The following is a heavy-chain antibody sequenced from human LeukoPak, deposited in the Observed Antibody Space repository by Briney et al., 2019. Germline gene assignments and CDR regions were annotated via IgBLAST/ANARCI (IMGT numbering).Heavy chain of an antibody. J-gene: IGHJ5*02. Sequence: SGPTLVNATQTLTLTCTFSWSSSSTSGVGVGWIRQPPGKAVEWLAIIYWDEDKRYSPSLKSRLTITKDTSKNQVVLTMTNMDPVDTATDYCAHRGYSGHDPWGQGTLVTVSS. CDR2: IYWDEDK. V-gene: IGHV2-5*02. CDR3: AHRGYSGHDP. CDR1: WSSSSTSGVG. D-gene: IGHD5-12*01.